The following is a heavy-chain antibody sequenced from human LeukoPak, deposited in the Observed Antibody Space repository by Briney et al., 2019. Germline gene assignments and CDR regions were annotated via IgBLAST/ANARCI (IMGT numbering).Heavy chain of an antibody. V-gene: IGHV1-69*13. CDR1: GYTFTSYG. CDR2: IIPIFGTA. Sequence: GASVKVSCKASGYTFTSYGISWVRQAPGQGLEWMGGIIPIFGTANYAQKFQGRVTITADESTSTAYMELSSLRSEDTAVYYCARGVVPAAINWFDPWGQGTLVTVSS. CDR3: ARGVVPAAINWFDP. J-gene: IGHJ5*02. D-gene: IGHD2-2*01.